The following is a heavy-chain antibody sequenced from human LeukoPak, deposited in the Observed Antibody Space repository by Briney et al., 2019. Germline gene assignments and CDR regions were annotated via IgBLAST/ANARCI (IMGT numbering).Heavy chain of an antibody. Sequence: QTGGSLRLSCVASGFIFDNYALSWVRQAPGKGLEWVSGISGSADSTYYADSVKGRFTISRDISKNTVYLQMNNLRVDDTAVYYCAKGPKLGDGFHCDYWGQGTLVTVSS. CDR3: AKGPKLGDGFHCDY. CDR2: ISGSADST. J-gene: IGHJ4*02. V-gene: IGHV3-23*01. D-gene: IGHD5-24*01. CDR1: GFIFDNYA.